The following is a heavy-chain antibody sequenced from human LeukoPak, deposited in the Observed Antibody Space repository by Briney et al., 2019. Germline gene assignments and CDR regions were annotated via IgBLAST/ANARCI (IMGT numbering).Heavy chain of an antibody. CDR2: INRNSGGT. CDR1: GYTFTGYY. J-gene: IGHJ6*03. CDR3: ARTTEGYARGPGYSYNYYMDV. V-gene: IGHV1-2*02. Sequence: ASVKVSCKASGYTFTGYYMHWVRQAPGQGLEWMGWINRNSGGTNYAQKFQGRVTMTRDTSISTAYMELSRLRSDDTAVYYCARTTEGYARGPGYSYNYYMDVWGKGTTVTISS. D-gene: IGHD5-12*01.